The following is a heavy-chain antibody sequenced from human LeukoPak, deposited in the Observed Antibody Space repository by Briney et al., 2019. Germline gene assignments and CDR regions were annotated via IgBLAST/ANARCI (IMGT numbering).Heavy chain of an antibody. CDR1: GFTFSSYW. V-gene: IGHV3-7*03. D-gene: IGHD3-10*01. CDR2: IKQDGSEK. J-gene: IGHJ4*02. CDR3: ARVTYGSGTYGAFDY. Sequence: GGSLRLSCAASGFTFSSYWMSWVRQAQGKGLEWVANIKQDGSEKYYVDSVKGRFTISRDNSKNTLYLQMNSLRAEDTAVYYCARVTYGSGTYGAFDYWGQGTLVTVSS.